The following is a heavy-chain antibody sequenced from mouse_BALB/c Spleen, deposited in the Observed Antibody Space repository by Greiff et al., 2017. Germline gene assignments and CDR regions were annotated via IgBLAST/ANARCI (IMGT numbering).Heavy chain of an antibody. CDR3: SRSMTTAYAMDY. Sequence: VQLQQSGAELVKPGASVKLSCKASGYTFTSYYMHWVKQRPGQGLEWIGGINPSNGGTNFNEKFKSKATMTVDTSSSTAYMQLSSLTSEDSAVYYGSRSMTTAYAMDYWGQGTSVTVSS. J-gene: IGHJ4*01. V-gene: IGHV1S81*02. D-gene: IGHD1-1*01. CDR2: INPSNGGT. CDR1: GYTFTSYY.